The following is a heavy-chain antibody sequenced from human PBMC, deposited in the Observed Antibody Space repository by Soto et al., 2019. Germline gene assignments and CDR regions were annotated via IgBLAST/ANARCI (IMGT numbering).Heavy chain of an antibody. J-gene: IGHJ4*02. CDR1: GFTFSSYD. V-gene: IGHV3-23*01. D-gene: IGHD3-22*01. CDR3: AKGVYYYDSSGYYYD. CDR2: ISGSGGYT. Sequence: GGSLRLSCAASGFTFSSYDMSWVRQAPGKGLELVSAISGSGGYTYYADSVKGRFTISRDNSKNTLYLQMNSLRAEDTAVYYCAKGVYYYDSSGYYYDWGQGTLVTVSS.